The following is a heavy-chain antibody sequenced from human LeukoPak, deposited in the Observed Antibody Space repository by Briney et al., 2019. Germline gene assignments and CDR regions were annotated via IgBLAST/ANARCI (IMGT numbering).Heavy chain of an antibody. CDR1: GGSISSGGYY. V-gene: IGHV4-31*03. D-gene: IGHD3-9*01. Sequence: SQTLSPTCTVSGGSISSGGYYWSWIRQHPGKGLEWIGYIYYSGSTYYNPSLKSRVTISVDTSKNQFSLKLSSVTAADTAVYYCARVGKYYDILTGYYEYFDYWGQGTLVTVSS. J-gene: IGHJ4*02. CDR3: ARVGKYYDILTGYYEYFDY. CDR2: IYYSGST.